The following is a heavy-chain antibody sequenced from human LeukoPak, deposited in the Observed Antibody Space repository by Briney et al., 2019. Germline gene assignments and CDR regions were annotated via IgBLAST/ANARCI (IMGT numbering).Heavy chain of an antibody. D-gene: IGHD3-22*01. Sequence: SETLSLTCAVYGGSFSGYYWSWIRQPPGKGLEWIGEINHSGSTNYNPSLKSRVTISVDTSKNQFSLKLSSVTAADTAVYYCARRVVVVPPPGYYYGMDVWGQGTTVTVSS. V-gene: IGHV4-34*01. CDR3: ARRVVVVPPPGYYYGMDV. CDR2: INHSGST. J-gene: IGHJ6*02. CDR1: GGSFSGYY.